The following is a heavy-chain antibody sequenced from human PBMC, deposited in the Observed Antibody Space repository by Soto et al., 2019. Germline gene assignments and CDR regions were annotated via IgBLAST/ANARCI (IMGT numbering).Heavy chain of an antibody. CDR2: IYHSGRT. V-gene: IGHV4-4*02. CDR3: ARHIAVSGTRGFDF. J-gene: IGHJ4*02. CDR1: GGSISTNW. D-gene: IGHD6-19*01. Sequence: QVQLQESGPGLMKPSGTLSLTCAVSGGSISTNWWSWVRHPPGKGLEWIGEIYHSGRTNYNPSLMNRATVSMDKSQNLLSLNLNSVTAADTAVYYCARHIAVSGTRGFDFWGQGTLVTVSS.